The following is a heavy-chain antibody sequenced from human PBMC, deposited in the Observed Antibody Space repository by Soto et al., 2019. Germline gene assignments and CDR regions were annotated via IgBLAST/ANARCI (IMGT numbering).Heavy chain of an antibody. CDR2: IYSGGYT. J-gene: IGHJ4*02. Sequence: GRSLRLSCAASGFDVSNTDMSWVRQAPGNGLEWVSVIYSGGYTNYADSVKGRFIVSRDSPKNTLYLQMDSLRAGDTAVYYCAREAIIVIAAPEYYFDDSGQGTLVTVSS. V-gene: IGHV3-66*01. CDR1: GFDVSNTD. CDR3: AREAIIVIAAPEYYFDD. D-gene: IGHD3-22*01.